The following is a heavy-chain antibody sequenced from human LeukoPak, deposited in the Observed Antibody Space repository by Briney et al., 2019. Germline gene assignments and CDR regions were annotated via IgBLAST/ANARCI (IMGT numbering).Heavy chain of an antibody. CDR2: INPNSGGT. V-gene: IGHV1-2*02. Sequence: ASVKVSCKASGYTFTGYYMHWVRQAPGQGLEWMGWINPNSGGTNYAQKFQGRVTMTRDTSISTAYMELSRLRSDDTAVYYCARSIMITFGGVTEIDYWGQGTLVTVSS. CDR3: ARSIMITFGGVTEIDY. D-gene: IGHD3-16*01. CDR1: GYTFTGYY. J-gene: IGHJ4*02.